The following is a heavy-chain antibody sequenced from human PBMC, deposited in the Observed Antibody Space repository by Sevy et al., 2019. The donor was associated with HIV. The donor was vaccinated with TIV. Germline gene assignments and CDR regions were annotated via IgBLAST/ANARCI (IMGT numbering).Heavy chain of an antibody. V-gene: IGHV3-30*04. D-gene: IGHD2-2*01. J-gene: IGHJ6*02. Sequence: GGSLRLSCAASGFTFSSYAMHWVRQAPGKGLEWVAVISYDGSNKYYADSVKGRFTISRENSKNTLYLQMNSLRAEDTAVYYCARDPQRYCSSTSCYYYYGMDVWGQGTTVTVSS. CDR3: ARDPQRYCSSTSCYYYYGMDV. CDR2: ISYDGSNK. CDR1: GFTFSSYA.